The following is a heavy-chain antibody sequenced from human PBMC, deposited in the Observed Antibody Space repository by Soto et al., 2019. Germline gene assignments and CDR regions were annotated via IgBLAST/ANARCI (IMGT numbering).Heavy chain of an antibody. J-gene: IGHJ4*02. CDR3: ASRGYSYDDYFDY. D-gene: IGHD5-18*01. CDR1: GGSFSGYY. V-gene: IGHV4-34*01. Sequence: QVQLQQWGAGLLKPSETLSLTCAVYGGSFSGYYWSWIRQPPGKGLEWIGEINHSGSTNYNPSLKSRVTISVDTSKNHFSLKLSSVTAADTAVYYCASRGYSYDDYFDYWGQGTLVTVAS. CDR2: INHSGST.